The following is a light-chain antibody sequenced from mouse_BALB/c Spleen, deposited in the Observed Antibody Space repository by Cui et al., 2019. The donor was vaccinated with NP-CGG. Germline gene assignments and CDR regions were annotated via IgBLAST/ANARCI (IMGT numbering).Light chain of an antibody. Sequence: QAVVTQDSPLTTSPGETVTLTCRSSTGAVTTSNYANWVQEKPDHLFTGLIGGTNNRAPGVPAKFSGFLIGDKAALTITGAQTEDEAIYFCALWYSNHWVFGGGTKLTVL. CDR3: ALWYSNHWV. V-gene: IGLV1*01. CDR1: TGAVTTSNY. CDR2: GTN. J-gene: IGLJ1*01.